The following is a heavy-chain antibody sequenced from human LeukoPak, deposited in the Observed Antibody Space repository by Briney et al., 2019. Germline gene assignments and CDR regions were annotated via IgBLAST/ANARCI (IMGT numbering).Heavy chain of an antibody. V-gene: IGHV1-18*01. CDR3: ARGGGYDAYYYGLDV. Sequence: ASVKVSCKASGYTFTNYGVSWVRQAPGQGLEWMGWISGYNGYTNYAQKFQFRVTMTTDKSTSTAYMELSSLRSEDTAVYYCARGGGYDAYYYGLDVWGQGTTVTVS. CDR2: ISGYNGYT. D-gene: IGHD3-22*01. J-gene: IGHJ6*02. CDR1: GYTFTNYG.